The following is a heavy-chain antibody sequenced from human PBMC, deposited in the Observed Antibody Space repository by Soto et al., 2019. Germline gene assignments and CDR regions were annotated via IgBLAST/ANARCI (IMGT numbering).Heavy chain of an antibody. V-gene: IGHV4-59*08. CDR2: IYYSGST. CDR1: GGSLSSYY. D-gene: IGHD3-10*01. J-gene: IGHJ4*02. CDR3: ARSSSMVRGVIMDY. Sequence: SETLSLTCTVSGGSLSSYYWNWIRQPPGKGLEWIGYIYYSGSTNYNPSFKSRVTISVDTSKNQFSLKLSSMTAADAAVYYCARSSSMVRGVIMDYWGQGTLVTVSS.